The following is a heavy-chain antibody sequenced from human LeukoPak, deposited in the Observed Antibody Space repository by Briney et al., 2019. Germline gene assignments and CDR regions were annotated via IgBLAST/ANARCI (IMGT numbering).Heavy chain of an antibody. Sequence: ASVKVSCKASGYTFAGHYMHWVRQAPGQGLEWMGWINPNSGGTNYAQKFQGWVTMTRDTSISTAYMELSRLRSDDTAVYYCARSSGSYFDRDPPLDYWGQGTLVTVSS. CDR3: ARSSGSYFDRDPPLDY. V-gene: IGHV1-2*04. J-gene: IGHJ4*02. D-gene: IGHD1-26*01. CDR2: INPNSGGT. CDR1: GYTFAGHY.